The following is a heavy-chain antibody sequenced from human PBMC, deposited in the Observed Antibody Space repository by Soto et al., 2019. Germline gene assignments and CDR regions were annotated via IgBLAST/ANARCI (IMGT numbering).Heavy chain of an antibody. V-gene: IGHV3-30-3*01. CDR3: SRDGEGYYYDSSGYYRWGYFDY. D-gene: IGHD3-22*01. J-gene: IGHJ4*02. CDR2: ISYDGSNK. Sequence: PGESLRLSCAASGFTFSSYAMHWVRQAPGKGLEWVAVISYDGSNKYYADSVKGRFTISRYNSKNTLYLQMNSLRAEDTAVYYCSRDGEGYYYDSSGYYRWGYFDYWGQGTLVTVSS. CDR1: GFTFSSYA.